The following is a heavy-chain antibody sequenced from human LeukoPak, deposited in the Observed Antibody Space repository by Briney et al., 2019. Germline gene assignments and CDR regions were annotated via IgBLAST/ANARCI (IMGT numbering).Heavy chain of an antibody. D-gene: IGHD3-10*01. CDR3: ARDTYGSGSYYGY. J-gene: IGHJ4*02. Sequence: SETLSLTCTVSGGSISSYYCSWIRQPPGKGLEWIGYIYYSGSTNYNPSLKSRVTISVDTSKNQFSLKLSSVTAADTAVYYCARDTYGSGSYYGYWGQGTLVTVSS. CDR1: GGSISSYY. V-gene: IGHV4-59*01. CDR2: IYYSGST.